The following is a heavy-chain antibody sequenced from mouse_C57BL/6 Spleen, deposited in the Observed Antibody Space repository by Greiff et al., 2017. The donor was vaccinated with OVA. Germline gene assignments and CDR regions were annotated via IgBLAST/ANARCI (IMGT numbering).Heavy chain of an antibody. J-gene: IGHJ2*01. CDR3: ARLRNYDDFDD. Sequence: VQLQQPGAELVRPGSSVKLSCKASGYTFTSYWMDWVKQRPGQGLEWIGNIYPSDSETHYNQKFKDKATLTVDKSSSTAYMQLSSLTSEDSAVYYCARLRNYDDFDDWGQGTTLTVSS. CDR2: IYPSDSET. CDR1: GYTFTSYW. D-gene: IGHD2-4*01. V-gene: IGHV1-61*01.